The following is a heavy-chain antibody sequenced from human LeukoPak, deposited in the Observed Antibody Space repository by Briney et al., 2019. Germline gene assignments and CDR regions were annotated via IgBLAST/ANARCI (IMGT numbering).Heavy chain of an antibody. D-gene: IGHD5-12*01. J-gene: IGHJ4*02. V-gene: IGHV3-21*01. CDR2: ISASSALI. Sequence: GGSLRLSCAASGFDFSSYTMNWVRQAPGKGLEWVSSISASSALIHYADSVKGWFTVSRDNAKSSLFLQMDRLSVEDTAIYYCARESATSSFSFESWGQGVLVPVSS. CDR1: GFDFSSYT. CDR3: ARESATSSFSFES.